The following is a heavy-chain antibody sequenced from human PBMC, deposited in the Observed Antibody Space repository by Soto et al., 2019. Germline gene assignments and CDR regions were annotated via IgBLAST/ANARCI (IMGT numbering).Heavy chain of an antibody. CDR1: GFTFSSYG. V-gene: IGHV3-30*18. CDR2: ISYDGSNK. CDR3: AKDQLDKYYYDSSGYYFAAFDI. D-gene: IGHD3-22*01. Sequence: GGSLRLSCAASGFTFSSYGMHWVRQAPGKGLEWVAVISYDGSNKYYADSVKGRFTISRDNSKNTLYLQMNSLRAEDTAVYYCAKDQLDKYYYDSSGYYFAAFDIWGQGTMVTVSS. J-gene: IGHJ3*02.